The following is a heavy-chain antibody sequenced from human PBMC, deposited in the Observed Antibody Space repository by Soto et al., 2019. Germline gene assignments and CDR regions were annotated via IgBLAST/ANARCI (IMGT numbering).Heavy chain of an antibody. CDR1: GFTFSSYA. Sequence: QVQLVESGGGVVQPGRSLRLSCAASGFTFSSYAMHWVRQAPGKGLEWVAVISYDGSNKYYADSVKSRFTISRDNSKNTLYMQMNSLRAADTAVYYCARDAQGVVNNYFDSRGQGTRFTGSS. CDR3: ARDAQGVVNNYFDS. V-gene: IGHV3-30-3*01. CDR2: ISYDGSNK. D-gene: IGHD3-3*01. J-gene: IGHJ4*02.